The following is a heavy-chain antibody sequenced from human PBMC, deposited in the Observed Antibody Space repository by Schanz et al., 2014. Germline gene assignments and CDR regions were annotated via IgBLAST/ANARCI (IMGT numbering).Heavy chain of an antibody. Sequence: EVQLVESGGELIQPGGSLSLSCAASGFTLTSYALTWVRQAPGKGLEWVAGISGSGGSTDYADSVKGRFTISRDNSKNTLSLQMNSLRAEDTAVYYCAREGERKGMLPYYFDYWGQGALVTVSS. D-gene: IGHD3-10*01. CDR3: AREGERKGMLPYYFDY. J-gene: IGHJ4*02. CDR1: GFTLTSYA. CDR2: ISGSGGST. V-gene: IGHV3-23*04.